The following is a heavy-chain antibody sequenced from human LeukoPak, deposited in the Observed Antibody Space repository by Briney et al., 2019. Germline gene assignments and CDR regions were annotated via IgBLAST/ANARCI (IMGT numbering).Heavy chain of an antibody. CDR2: VSSSSSTI. J-gene: IGHJ4*02. CDR1: GFTFSNYN. Sequence: GGSLRLSCAASGFTFSNYNMHWVRQAPGKGLECISYVSSSSSTIYNADSVKGRFTISRDNAKNSLFLQMNSLRAEDTAVYYCVRENFADLFDYWGQGTLVTVPS. D-gene: IGHD1-7*01. CDR3: VRENFADLFDY. V-gene: IGHV3-48*01.